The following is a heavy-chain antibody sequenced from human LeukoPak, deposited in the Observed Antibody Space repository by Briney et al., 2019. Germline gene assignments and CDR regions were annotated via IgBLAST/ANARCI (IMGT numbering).Heavy chain of an antibody. J-gene: IGHJ4*02. CDR3: AREPYYYDSSGALDY. D-gene: IGHD3-22*01. V-gene: IGHV3-30*04. Sequence: GGSLRLSCAASGFPFSIYALHWVRQAPGKGLEGVAVISHDGHNKYYADSVKGRFTISRDNYNNTLFLQMNSLRTEDAAVYYCAREPYYYDSSGALDYWGQGTLVTASS. CDR1: GFPFSIYA. CDR2: ISHDGHNK.